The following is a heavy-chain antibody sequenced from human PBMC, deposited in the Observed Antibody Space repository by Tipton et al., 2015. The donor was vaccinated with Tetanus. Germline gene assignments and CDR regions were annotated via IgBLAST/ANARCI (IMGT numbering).Heavy chain of an antibody. Sequence: SLRLSCEASGFTFSSYPMHWVRQAPGKGLEWVSAIGDTEFVTYYADSLKGRFTISRDNSKNTLSLQMISLRAEDTAIYYCASRGAYVGSYGSPLDYWGQGTLVTVSS. CDR1: GFTFSSYP. V-gene: IGHV3-23*01. CDR3: ASRGAYVGSYGSPLDY. D-gene: IGHD1-26*01. CDR2: IGDTEFVT. J-gene: IGHJ4*02.